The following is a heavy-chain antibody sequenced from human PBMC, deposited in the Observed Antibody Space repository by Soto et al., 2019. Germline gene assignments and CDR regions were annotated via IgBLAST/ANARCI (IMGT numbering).Heavy chain of an antibody. J-gene: IGHJ6*02. CDR1: GFTFSSYC. V-gene: IGHV3-74*01. CDR2: INSDGSST. D-gene: IGHD1-1*01. Sequence: AGSLRLSCAASGFTFSSYCMHWVRQAPGKGLVWVSRINSDGSSTSYADSVKGRFTVSRDNAKNTLYLQMNSLRAEDTAVYYCARWGTQTGTTPNYYYYGMDVWGQGTTVTVSS. CDR3: ARWGTQTGTTPNYYYYGMDV.